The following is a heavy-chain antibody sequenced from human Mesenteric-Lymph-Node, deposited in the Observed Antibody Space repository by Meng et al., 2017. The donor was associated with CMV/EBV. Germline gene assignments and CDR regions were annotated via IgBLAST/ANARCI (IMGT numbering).Heavy chain of an antibody. CDR2: INTNTGNP. D-gene: IGHD3-10*01. J-gene: IGHJ5*02. Sequence: KASGYTFTSYAMNWVRQAPGQGLEWMGWINTNTGNPTYAQGFTGRFVFSLDTSVSTAYLQISGLKAEDTAVYYCARASSGSYYYWFDPWGQGTLVTVSS. CDR3: ARASSGSYYYWFDP. CDR1: GYTFTSYA. V-gene: IGHV7-4-1*02.